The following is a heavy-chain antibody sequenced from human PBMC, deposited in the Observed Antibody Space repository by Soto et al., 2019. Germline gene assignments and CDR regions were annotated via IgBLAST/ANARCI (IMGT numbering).Heavy chain of an antibody. CDR3: ARHRYGDYDRWFDY. J-gene: IGHJ4*01. CDR2: IYYSGST. V-gene: IGHV4-59*08. D-gene: IGHD4-17*01. CDR1: GGSINNYY. Sequence: PSETLSLTCTVSGGSINNYYWSWIRQPPGKGLEWIGYIYYSGSTNYNASLKSRVTISVDTSKNQFSLRLSSVTAADTAVYYCARHRYGDYDRWFDYWGHGTQVTVSS.